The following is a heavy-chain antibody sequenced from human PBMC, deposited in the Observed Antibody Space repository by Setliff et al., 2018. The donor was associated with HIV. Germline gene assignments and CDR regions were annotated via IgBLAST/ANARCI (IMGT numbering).Heavy chain of an antibody. J-gene: IGHJ3*02. Sequence: GGSLRLSCACSGFSFGDYWMTWVRQAPGKGLEWVSGIYDSGDRTYYADSVKGRFTISRDNSKNTLYLQMNSLRAADTAVYYCVKDRTYMAFDTWGQGTMVTVSS. CDR2: IYDSGDRT. CDR1: GFSFGDYW. CDR3: VKDRTYMAFDT. D-gene: IGHD1-20*01. V-gene: IGHV3-23*01.